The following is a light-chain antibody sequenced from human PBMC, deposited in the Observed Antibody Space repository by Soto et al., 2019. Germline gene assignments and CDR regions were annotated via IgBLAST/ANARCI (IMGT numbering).Light chain of an antibody. V-gene: IGKV3-15*01. CDR2: GAS. J-gene: IGKJ1*01. CDR3: LQYNKWPRT. Sequence: DIVMTQSPDTLSVSPGERATLSCRANQSISINLGWYHQRPGQAPRLLIYGASIRATGIPARFSGSGSGTEFSLTISGLQSEDFGTYYCLQYNKWPRTFGQGTKVEIK. CDR1: QSISIN.